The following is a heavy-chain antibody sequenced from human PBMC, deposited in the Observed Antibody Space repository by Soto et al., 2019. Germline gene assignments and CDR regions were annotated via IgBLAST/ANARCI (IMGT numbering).Heavy chain of an antibody. CDR3: AKDGMAAAASPYYFDY. CDR1: GFTFSSYA. Sequence: GGSLRLSCAASGFTFSSYAMHWVRQAPGKGLEWVAVISYDGSNKYYADSVKGRFTISRDNSKNTLYLQMNNLRAEDTAVYYCAKDGMAAAASPYYFDYWGHGTLVTVSS. D-gene: IGHD6-13*01. V-gene: IGHV3-30-3*01. J-gene: IGHJ4*01. CDR2: ISYDGSNK.